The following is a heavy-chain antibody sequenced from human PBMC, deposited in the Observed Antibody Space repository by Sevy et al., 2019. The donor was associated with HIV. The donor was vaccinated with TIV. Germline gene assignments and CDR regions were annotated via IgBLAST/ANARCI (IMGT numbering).Heavy chain of an antibody. CDR2: INSDGSST. CDR3: ARDLEFYDYGDYGPAFMPDY. CDR1: GFIFSSYW. Sequence: GGSLRLSCAASGFIFSSYWMHWVRQAPGKGLVWVSRINSDGSSTSYADSVKGRFTISRDNAKNTLHLQMNSLRAEDTAVYYCARDLEFYDYGDYGPAFMPDYWGQGTLVTVSS. D-gene: IGHD4-17*01. V-gene: IGHV3-74*01. J-gene: IGHJ4*02.